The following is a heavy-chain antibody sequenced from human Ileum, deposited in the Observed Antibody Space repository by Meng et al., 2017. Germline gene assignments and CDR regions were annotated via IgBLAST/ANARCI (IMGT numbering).Heavy chain of an antibody. CDR1: GFSFSSYW. CDR3: ARDPGYGSFDI. J-gene: IGHJ3*02. Sequence: GGSLRPSCVPSGFSFSSYWMSWVRQSPRKGLELVANINQDESEKSYVDSVKGRFTISRDNAKNSFYLQMNTLGAEDTALYYCARDPGYGSFDIWGQGTMVTVSS. CDR2: INQDESEK. V-gene: IGHV3-7*01. D-gene: IGHD2-15*01.